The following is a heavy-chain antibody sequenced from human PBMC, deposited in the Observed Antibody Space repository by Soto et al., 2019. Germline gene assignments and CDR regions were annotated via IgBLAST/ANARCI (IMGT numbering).Heavy chain of an antibody. CDR1: GFTFSSYA. J-gene: IGHJ4*02. D-gene: IGHD6-13*01. Sequence: EVQLLESGGGLVQPGGSLRLSCAASGFTFSSYAMSWVRQAPGKGLEWVSAIRGSGGSRYYADSGKGRLTISRDNSKNTLYLQMNSLRAEDTAVYYCAKMWGYHSSSWYDYWGQGTLVTVSS. CDR2: IRGSGGSR. CDR3: AKMWGYHSSSWYDY. V-gene: IGHV3-23*01.